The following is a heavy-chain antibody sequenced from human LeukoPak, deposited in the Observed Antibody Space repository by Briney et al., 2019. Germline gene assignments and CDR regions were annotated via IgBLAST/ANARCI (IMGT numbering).Heavy chain of an antibody. D-gene: IGHD2-15*01. CDR1: GDSISSYY. CDR3: ARRAGYCSGGSCNNWFDP. CDR2: IYYSGST. J-gene: IGHJ5*02. Sequence: SETLSLTCTVSGDSISSYYWSWVRQPPGKGQEWIAYIYYSGSTNYNPSLKSRVTISVDTSKNQFSLKLTSVTAADTAVYYCARRAGYCSGGSCNNWFDPWGQGTLVTVSS. V-gene: IGHV4-59*08.